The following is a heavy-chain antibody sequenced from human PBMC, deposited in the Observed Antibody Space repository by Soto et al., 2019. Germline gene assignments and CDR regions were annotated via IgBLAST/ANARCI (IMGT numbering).Heavy chain of an antibody. CDR3: AKGEVSYGYLCDY. Sequence: EVQLLESGGGLVQPGGSLRLSCAASGFTFSSYAMSWVRQAPGKGLEWVSAITTSGSSTYYAGSVKGRFTVSRDNSKNTLYLQMNSLRAEDTAVYYCAKGEVSYGYLCDYWGQGTLVTVSS. CDR1: GFTFSSYA. V-gene: IGHV3-23*01. CDR2: ITTSGSST. J-gene: IGHJ4*02. D-gene: IGHD5-18*01.